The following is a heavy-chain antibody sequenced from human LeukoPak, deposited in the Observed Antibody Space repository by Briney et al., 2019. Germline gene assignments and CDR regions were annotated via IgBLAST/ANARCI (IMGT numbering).Heavy chain of an antibody. CDR3: AHVPRGNSFDY. CDR2: IYWDDDK. V-gene: IGHV2-5*02. J-gene: IGHJ4*02. CDR1: GFSLSTSGVG. Sequence: SGPTLLKPTQTLTLTCTFSGFSLSTSGVGVGWIRQPPGKALEWLSLIYWDDDKRYSPSLKSRLTITKDTSKNQVVLTMTNMDPVDTATYYCAHVPRGNSFDYWGQGTLVTVSS.